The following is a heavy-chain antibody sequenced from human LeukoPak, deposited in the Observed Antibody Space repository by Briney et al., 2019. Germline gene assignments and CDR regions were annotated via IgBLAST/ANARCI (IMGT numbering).Heavy chain of an antibody. CDR2: ISYDGSKK. CDR3: AKVSGGGLYYDGMDV. V-gene: IGHV3-30-3*01. Sequence: RPGGALRLSCAASGFTFSSYAMHWVRQAPGKGLEGVAVISYDGSKKYYADSVKGRFTISRDSSKNTLYLQMNSLRAEDTAVYYCAKVSGGGLYYDGMDVWGQGTTVTVSS. CDR1: GFTFSSYA. J-gene: IGHJ6*02. D-gene: IGHD1-14*01.